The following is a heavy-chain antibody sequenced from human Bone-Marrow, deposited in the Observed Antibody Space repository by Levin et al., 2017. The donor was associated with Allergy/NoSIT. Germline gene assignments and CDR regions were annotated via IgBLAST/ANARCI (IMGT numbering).Heavy chain of an antibody. J-gene: IGHJ4*02. CDR1: GFTFSSFG. V-gene: IGHV3-30*18. CDR3: AKCPWPYSSSWAIDH. CDR2: VSYDGRNK. D-gene: IGHD6-13*01. Sequence: PGGSLRLSCAASGFTFSSFGMHWVRQAPGKGLEWVAVVSYDGRNKYYADAVKGRFTISRDNSENTLYVEMNNLRVEDTAIYYCAKCPWPYSSSWAIDHWGQGILVTVSS.